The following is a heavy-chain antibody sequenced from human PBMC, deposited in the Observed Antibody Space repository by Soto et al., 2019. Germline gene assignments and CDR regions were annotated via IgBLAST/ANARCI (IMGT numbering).Heavy chain of an antibody. CDR1: GGPISSGGYS. D-gene: IGHD3-16*01. Sequence: PSETLSLTRAVSGGPISSGGYSWSWIRQPPGKGLEWIGYIYHSGSTYYNPSLKSRVTISVDTSKNQFSLKLSSVTAADTAVYYCARDRKFEGYYYGMDVWGQGTTVTVSS. CDR3: ARDRKFEGYYYGMDV. V-gene: IGHV4-30-2*01. CDR2: IYHSGST. J-gene: IGHJ6*02.